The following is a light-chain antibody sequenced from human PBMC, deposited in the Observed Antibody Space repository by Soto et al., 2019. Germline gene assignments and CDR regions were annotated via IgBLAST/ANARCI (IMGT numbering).Light chain of an antibody. Sequence: SYELTQPPSVSVSPGQTASITCSGDNLEDKYVSWYQQKPGQSPVLVIYHDTKRPSGIPERFSGSNSGNTAALTISGTQAMDEADYYCQVWDRTTYVFGTGTKVTVL. CDR3: QVWDRTTYV. V-gene: IGLV3-1*01. CDR1: NLEDKY. CDR2: HDT. J-gene: IGLJ1*01.